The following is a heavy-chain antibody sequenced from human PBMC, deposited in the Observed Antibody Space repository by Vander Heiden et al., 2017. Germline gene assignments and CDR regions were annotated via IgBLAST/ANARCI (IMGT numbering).Heavy chain of an antibody. J-gene: IGHJ4*02. CDR2: IWYDGRKK. V-gene: IGHV3-33*01. CDR3: ARGAVAGDY. Sequence: QVQLVESGGGVVQPGRSLRLSCAASGFTFSSYGMHWVRQAPGKGLEWVAVIWYDGRKKDDADSVKGRFSISRDNSKNTMYMKMKSLRAEDAAVDDCARGAVAGDYWGQGTMVTVYS. D-gene: IGHD6-19*01. CDR1: GFTFSSYG.